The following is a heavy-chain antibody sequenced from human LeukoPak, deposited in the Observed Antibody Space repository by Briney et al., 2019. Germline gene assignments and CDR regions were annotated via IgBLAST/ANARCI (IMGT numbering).Heavy chain of an antibody. V-gene: IGHV4-59*02. J-gene: IGHJ4*02. CDR2: IYYSGST. CDR3: ARIVTGGASFDS. CDR1: GGSVTRNY. D-gene: IGHD3-16*01. Sequence: SETLSLTCTVSGGSVTRNYWSWLRQPPGKGLEWIGYIYYSGSTNYSPSLKSRVTMSVDPSKNQFSLNLNSVTAADTAVYYCARIVTGGASFDSWVQRTLVTVSS.